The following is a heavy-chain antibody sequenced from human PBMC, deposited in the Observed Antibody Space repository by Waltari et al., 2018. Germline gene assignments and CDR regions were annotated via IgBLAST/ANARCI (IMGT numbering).Heavy chain of an antibody. D-gene: IGHD3-16*01. V-gene: IGHV3-21*01. CDR2: ISSSSTYI. J-gene: IGHJ6*02. CDR1: GFTFSTYS. CDR3: ARARFIHDPYYYYGLDV. Sequence: EVQLVESGGGLVKPGGSLRLSCAASGFTFSTYSMAWVRPAPGKGLEWVSSISSSSTYIYYADSVNGRFTISRDSAKNSLYLLMNSLRAEDTAVYYCARARFIHDPYYYYGLDVWGQGTTVTVSS.